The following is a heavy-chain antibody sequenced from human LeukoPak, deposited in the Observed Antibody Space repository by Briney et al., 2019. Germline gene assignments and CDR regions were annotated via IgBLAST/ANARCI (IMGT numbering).Heavy chain of an antibody. D-gene: IGHD6-13*01. CDR2: INPSGGST. CDR3: ARDGYSSSWYGLWLVQDLGY. Sequence: ASVTVSCKASGYTFTSYYMHWVRQAPGQGLEWMGIINPSGGSTSYAQKFQGRVTMTRDMSTSTVYKELSSLRSEDTAVYYCARDGYSSSWYGLWLVQDLGYWGQGTLVTVSS. CDR1: GYTFTSYY. J-gene: IGHJ4*02. V-gene: IGHV1-46*01.